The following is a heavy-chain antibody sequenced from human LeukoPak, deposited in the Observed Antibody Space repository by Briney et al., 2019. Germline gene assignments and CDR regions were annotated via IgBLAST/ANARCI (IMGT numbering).Heavy chain of an antibody. Sequence: GGSLRLSCAASGFTFSSYAVSWVRQAPGKGLEWVSAISGSGGSTYYADSVKGRFTISRDNSKNTLYLQMNSLRAEDTAVYYCAREQWLPRYFDYWGQGTLVTVSS. CDR1: GFTFSSYA. V-gene: IGHV3-23*01. CDR3: AREQWLPRYFDY. CDR2: ISGSGGST. D-gene: IGHD6-19*01. J-gene: IGHJ4*02.